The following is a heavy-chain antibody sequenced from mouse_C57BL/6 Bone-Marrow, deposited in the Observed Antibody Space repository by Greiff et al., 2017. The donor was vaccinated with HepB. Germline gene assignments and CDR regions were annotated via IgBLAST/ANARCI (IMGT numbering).Heavy chain of an antibody. Sequence: EVMLVESGEGLVKPGGSLKLSCEASGFTFSSYAMSWVRQTPEKRLEWVAYISSGGDYIYYADTVKGRFTISRDNARNTLYLQMSSVKSEDTAMYYCTSPPYGTAWFAYWGQGTLVTVSA. V-gene: IGHV5-9-1*02. CDR3: TSPPYGTAWFAY. CDR1: GFTFSSYA. J-gene: IGHJ3*01. CDR2: ISSGGDYI. D-gene: IGHD1-1*01.